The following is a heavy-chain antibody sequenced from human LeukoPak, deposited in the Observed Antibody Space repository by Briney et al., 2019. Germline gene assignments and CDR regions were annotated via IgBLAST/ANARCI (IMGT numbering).Heavy chain of an antibody. CDR2: INPNSGGT. CDR1: GYTFTGYY. J-gene: IGHJ4*02. D-gene: IGHD6-19*01. V-gene: IGHV1-2*02. CDR3: ARDSTGLII. Sequence: ASVKVSCKASGYTFTGYYMHWVRQAPGQGLEWMGWINPNSGGTNYAQKFQGRVTMTRDTSITTAHMKLSRLRSDDTAVYHCARDSTGLIIWGQGTLVTVSS.